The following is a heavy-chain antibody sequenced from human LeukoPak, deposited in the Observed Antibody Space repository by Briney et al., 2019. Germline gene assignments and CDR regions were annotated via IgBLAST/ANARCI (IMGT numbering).Heavy chain of an antibody. CDR2: ISYTGTTI. CDR1: GFTFSSYS. CDR3: AREPFGSGSYPLDY. Sequence: GGSLRLSCAASGFTFSSYSMNWVRQAPGKGLEWLSYISYTGTTISYADSVKGRFTISRDNAKNSLYLQMNSLRAEDTAMYYCAREPFGSGSYPLDYWGQGTLVTVSS. V-gene: IGHV3-48*01. J-gene: IGHJ4*02. D-gene: IGHD3-10*01.